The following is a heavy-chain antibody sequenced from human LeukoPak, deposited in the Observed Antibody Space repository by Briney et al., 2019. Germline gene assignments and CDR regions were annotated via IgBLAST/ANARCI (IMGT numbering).Heavy chain of an antibody. CDR2: IIPIFGTA. CDR3: ARESRPTIFGVVPSWFDP. J-gene: IGHJ5*02. D-gene: IGHD3-3*01. V-gene: IGHV1-69*13. Sequence: GASVKVSCKASGGTFSSYAISWVRQAPGQGLEWMGGIIPIFGTANYAQKFQGRVTITADESTSTAYMELSSLRSEDTAVYYCARESRPTIFGVVPSWFDPWGQGTLVTVSS. CDR1: GGTFSSYA.